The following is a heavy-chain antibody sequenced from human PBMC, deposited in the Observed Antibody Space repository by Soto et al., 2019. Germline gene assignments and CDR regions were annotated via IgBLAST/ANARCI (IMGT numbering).Heavy chain of an antibody. CDR2: ISGSGGST. CDR3: AKDLRRDYYDSQPLDY. V-gene: IGHV3-23*01. D-gene: IGHD3-22*01. J-gene: IGHJ4*02. CDR1: GFTFSSYA. Sequence: GGSLRLSCAASGFTFSSYAMSWVRQAPGKGLEWVSAISGSGGSTYYADSVKGRFTISRDNSKNTLYLQMNSLRAEDTAVYYCAKDLRRDYYDSQPLDYWGQGTLVTVSS.